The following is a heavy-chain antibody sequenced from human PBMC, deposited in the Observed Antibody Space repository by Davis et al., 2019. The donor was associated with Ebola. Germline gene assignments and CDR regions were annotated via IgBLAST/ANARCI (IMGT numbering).Heavy chain of an antibody. J-gene: IGHJ5*01. Sequence: ASVKVSCKASGYTFSDYGISWVRQAPGQGLEWMGWIRTSNGETKLAQNLQGRVTMTTDRSTSTVYMDLRSLTSDDTAVYYCARDWDCTGGSCRNCFDSWGQGTLVTVSS. CDR3: ARDWDCTGGSCRNCFDS. V-gene: IGHV1-18*01. CDR1: GYTFSDYG. D-gene: IGHD2-15*01. CDR2: IRTSNGET.